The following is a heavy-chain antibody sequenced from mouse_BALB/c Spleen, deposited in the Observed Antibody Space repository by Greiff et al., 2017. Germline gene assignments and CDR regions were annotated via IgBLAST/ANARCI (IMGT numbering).Heavy chain of an antibody. CDR1: GYSITSGYY. CDR2: ISYDGSN. CDR3: ARDFPLYYYAMDY. Sequence: DVKLVESGPGLVKPSQSLSLTCSVTGYSITSGYYWNWIRQFPGNKLEWMGYISYDGSNNYNPSLKNRISITRDTSKNQFFLKLNSVTTEDTATYYCARDFPLYYYAMDYWGQGTSVTVSS. V-gene: IGHV3-6*02. J-gene: IGHJ4*01. D-gene: IGHD6-1*01.